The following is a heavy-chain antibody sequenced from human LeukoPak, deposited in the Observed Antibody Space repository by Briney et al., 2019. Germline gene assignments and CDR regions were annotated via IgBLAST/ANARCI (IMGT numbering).Heavy chain of an antibody. CDR3: ARDGSGAAADYQYYYGMDV. J-gene: IGHJ6*02. CDR1: GFTFSSSA. Sequence: GGSLRLSCAASGFTFSSSAFHWVRQAPGKGLEWVAVIAYDGSHKYSADSVKGRFTISRDNSKNTVYLQMNSLRTEDTAVYYCARDGSGAAADYQYYYGMDVWGQGTTVTVSS. D-gene: IGHD6-25*01. CDR2: IAYDGSHK. V-gene: IGHV3-30-3*01.